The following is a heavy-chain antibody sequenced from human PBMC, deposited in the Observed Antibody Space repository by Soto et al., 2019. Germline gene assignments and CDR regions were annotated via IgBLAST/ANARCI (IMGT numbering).Heavy chain of an antibody. CDR3: GGGITFFGVDYYYYGMDV. CDR2: IIPIFGTA. CDR1: GGTFSSYA. V-gene: IGHV1-69*01. Sequence: QVQLVQSGAEVKKPGSSVKVSCKASGGTFSSYAISWVRQAPGQGLEWMGGIIPIFGTANYAQKLQGRVTITADESTRAAYMELSRLRSEDTVEYYCGGGITFFGVDYYYYGMDVWGQGTTVTVSS. D-gene: IGHD3-3*01. J-gene: IGHJ6*02.